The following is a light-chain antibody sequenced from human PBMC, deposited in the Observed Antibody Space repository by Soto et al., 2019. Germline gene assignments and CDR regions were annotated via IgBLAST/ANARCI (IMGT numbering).Light chain of an antibody. CDR2: DVS. Sequence: QSALTQPASVSGSPGQSITISCTGTSSDVGCYNYVSWYQQHPGKAPKLMIYDVSNRPSGVSNRFSGSKSGNTASLTISGLQAEDEADYYCSSYTSSSTLCVFGTGTKLTVL. CDR1: SSDVGCYNY. CDR3: SSYTSSSTLCV. V-gene: IGLV2-14*01. J-gene: IGLJ1*01.